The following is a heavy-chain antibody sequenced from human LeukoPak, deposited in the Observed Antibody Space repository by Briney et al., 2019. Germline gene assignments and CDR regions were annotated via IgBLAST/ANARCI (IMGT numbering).Heavy chain of an antibody. J-gene: IGHJ4*02. CDR1: GFTFSSYW. Sequence: GGSLRLSCAASGFTFSSYWMHWVRQAPGKGLECVSAITGTGDATYYADSVKGRFTISRDNSKNTLYLQLNSLRAEDTAVYYCAKAYGSNGYFQLPIDCWGQGTLVTVSS. CDR2: ITGTGDAT. V-gene: IGHV3-23*01. D-gene: IGHD3-22*01. CDR3: AKAYGSNGYFQLPIDC.